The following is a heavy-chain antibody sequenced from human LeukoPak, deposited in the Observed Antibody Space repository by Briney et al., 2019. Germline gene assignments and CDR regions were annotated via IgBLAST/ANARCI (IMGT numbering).Heavy chain of an antibody. J-gene: IGHJ3*02. V-gene: IGHV3-73*01. CDR2: IRSKLNKYAT. CDR1: GFSLSGSA. Sequence: TGGSLRLSCAASGFSLSGSAVHWVRQAPGKGLEWVGRIRSKLNKYATAYGESMKGRVTVSRDDSENTAFLQMNSLKSEDTAVYYCARHDYGRIAFDIWGRGTVVTVSS. D-gene: IGHD4-17*01. CDR3: ARHDYGRIAFDI.